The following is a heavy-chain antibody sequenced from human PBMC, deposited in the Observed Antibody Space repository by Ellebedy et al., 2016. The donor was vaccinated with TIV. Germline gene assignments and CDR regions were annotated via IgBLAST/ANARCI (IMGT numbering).Heavy chain of an antibody. CDR2: ISSSGSTI. J-gene: IGHJ4*02. Sequence: GESLKISCAASGFTFSSYEMNWVRQAPGKGLEWVSYISSSGSTIYYADSVKGRFTISRDNAKNSLYLQMISLRDEDTAVYYCAREQQVAKNLDYWGQGTLVTVSS. D-gene: IGHD6-13*01. CDR1: GFTFSSYE. CDR3: AREQQVAKNLDY. V-gene: IGHV3-48*03.